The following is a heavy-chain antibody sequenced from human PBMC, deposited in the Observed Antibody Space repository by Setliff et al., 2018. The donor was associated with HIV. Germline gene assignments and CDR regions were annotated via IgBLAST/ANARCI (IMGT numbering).Heavy chain of an antibody. D-gene: IGHD3-10*01. V-gene: IGHV4-38-2*02. CDR1: GYAINNNFF. Sequence: SETLSLTCAVSGYAINNNFFWGWVRQPPGKGLEWIGSIYHSGSTNYNPSLKSRVTISGQTSNNQFSLQLSSVTAADTAVYYCARETITMVRGATHQETEYYYYYGMDVWGQGTTVTVSS. CDR2: IYHSGST. CDR3: ARETITMVRGATHQETEYYYYYGMDV. J-gene: IGHJ6*02.